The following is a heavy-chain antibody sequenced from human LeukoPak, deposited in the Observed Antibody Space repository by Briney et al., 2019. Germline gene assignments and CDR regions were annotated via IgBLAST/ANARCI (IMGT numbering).Heavy chain of an antibody. J-gene: IGHJ4*02. CDR3: ARASSGWTYYFDY. CDR2: IKQDGSEK. CDR1: GFTFSSYW. D-gene: IGHD6-19*01. V-gene: IGHV3-7*01. Sequence: GGSLRLSCAASGFTFSSYWMSWVRQAPGKGREGVANIKQDGSEKYYVDSVKGRFTISRDNAKNSLYLQMNSLRAEDPAVYYCARASSGWTYYFDYWGQGTLVTVSS.